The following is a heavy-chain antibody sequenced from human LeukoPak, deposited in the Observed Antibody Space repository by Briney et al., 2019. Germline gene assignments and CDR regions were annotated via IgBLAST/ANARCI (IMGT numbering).Heavy chain of an antibody. V-gene: IGHV3-23*01. CDR3: AKDEGYCSGGSCYLGAFDI. D-gene: IGHD2-15*01. J-gene: IGHJ3*02. CDR2: ISSSAYDI. CDR1: GFTLSSYI. Sequence: GGSLRLSCAASGFTLSSYIMNWVRQAPGKGLEWVSSISSSAYDIFDADSVKGRFTISRDNSKNTLYLQMNSLRAEDTAVYYCAKDEGYCSGGSCYLGAFDIWGQGTMVTVSS.